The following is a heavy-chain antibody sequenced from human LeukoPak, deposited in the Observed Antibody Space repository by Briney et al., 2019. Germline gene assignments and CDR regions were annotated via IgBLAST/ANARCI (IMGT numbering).Heavy chain of an antibody. Sequence: PGGSLRLSCAASGFTFDDYAMHWVRQAPGKGLEWVSGISWNSGSIGYADSVKGRFTISRDNAKNSLYLQMNSLRAEDTALYYCATRSSIATFDYWGQGTLVTVSS. D-gene: IGHD6-6*01. J-gene: IGHJ4*02. CDR2: ISWNSGSI. V-gene: IGHV3-9*01. CDR1: GFTFDDYA. CDR3: ATRSSIATFDY.